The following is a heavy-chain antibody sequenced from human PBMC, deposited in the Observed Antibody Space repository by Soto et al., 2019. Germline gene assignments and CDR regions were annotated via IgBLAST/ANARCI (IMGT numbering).Heavy chain of an antibody. CDR2: IYYSGST. CDR3: ARGYSSSWWLDY. CDR1: GGSISSYY. J-gene: IGHJ4*02. Sequence: PSETLSLTCTVSGGSISSYYWSWIRQPPGKGLEWIGYIYYSGSTNYNPSLKSRVTISVDTAKNQFSLKLSSVTAADTAVYYCARGYSSSWWLDYWGQGTLVTVSS. D-gene: IGHD6-13*01. V-gene: IGHV4-59*01.